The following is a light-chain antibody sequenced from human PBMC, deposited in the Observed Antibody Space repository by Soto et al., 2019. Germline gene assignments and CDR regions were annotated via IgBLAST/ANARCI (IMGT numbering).Light chain of an antibody. J-gene: IGLJ1*01. Sequence: QSVLTQPRSVSGSPGQSVTISCTGTSSDVGDYSYVSWYQQYPGKAPKVMIYDVSKRPSGVPDRFSGSKSGNTASLTISGLQAEDEADYYCCSYAGSYTFVFGSGTKLTVL. CDR3: CSYAGSYTFV. CDR1: SSDVGDYSY. V-gene: IGLV2-11*01. CDR2: DVS.